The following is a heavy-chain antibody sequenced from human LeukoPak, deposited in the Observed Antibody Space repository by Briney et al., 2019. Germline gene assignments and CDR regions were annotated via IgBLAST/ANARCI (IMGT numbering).Heavy chain of an antibody. D-gene: IGHD5-18*01. J-gene: IGHJ4*02. V-gene: IGHV3-23*01. CDR2: ISGSGGST. Sequence: GGSLRLSCAASGFTFSDHYMDWVRQAPGKGLEWVSAISGSGGSTYYADSVKGRFTISRDNSKNTLYLQMNSLRAEDTAVYYCAKLYNTAIPTDYWGQGTLVTVSS. CDR1: GFTFSDHY. CDR3: AKLYNTAIPTDY.